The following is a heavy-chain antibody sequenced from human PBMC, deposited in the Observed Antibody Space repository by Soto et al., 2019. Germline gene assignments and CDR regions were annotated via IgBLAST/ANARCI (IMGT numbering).Heavy chain of an antibody. J-gene: IGHJ4*02. Sequence: PSETLSLTCNVSGFAISRGYYWSWVRQPPGKGLEWIGSIYPSVSSYHNPSLESRLTLSIDTSKNQFTLKLASVTATDTALYYCARVKVGTTFFDNWGQGTQVTVS. V-gene: IGHV4-38-2*02. CDR1: GFAISRGYY. D-gene: IGHD1-1*01. CDR3: ARVKVGTTFFDN. CDR2: IYPSVSS.